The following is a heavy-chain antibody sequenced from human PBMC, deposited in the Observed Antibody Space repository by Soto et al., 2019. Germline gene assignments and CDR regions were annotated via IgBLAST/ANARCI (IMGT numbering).Heavy chain of an antibody. V-gene: IGHV1-69*13. CDR3: ARYYYDSSGYYDFDY. CDR2: IIPIFGTA. D-gene: IGHD3-22*01. J-gene: IGHJ4*02. CDR1: GGTFSSYA. Sequence: SVKVSCKASGGTFSSYAISWVRQAPGQGLEWMGGIIPIFGTANYAQKFQGRVTITADESTSTAYMELSSLRSEDTAVYYCARYYYDSSGYYDFDYCGQRTLVTVSS.